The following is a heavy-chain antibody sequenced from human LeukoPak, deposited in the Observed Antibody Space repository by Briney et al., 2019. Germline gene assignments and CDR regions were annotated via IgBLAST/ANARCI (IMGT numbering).Heavy chain of an antibody. D-gene: IGHD6-19*01. CDR1: GFTFDDYA. CDR2: ISGDGGST. CDR3: AKVPSSASGWYRFDY. V-gene: IGHV3-43*02. Sequence: GGSLRLSCATSGFTFDDYAMHWVRQAPGKGLEWVSLISGDGGSTYFADSVKGRFTVSRDNSKNSLYLQMNSLRPEDTALYYCAKVPSSASGWYRFDYWGQGTLVTVSS. J-gene: IGHJ4*02.